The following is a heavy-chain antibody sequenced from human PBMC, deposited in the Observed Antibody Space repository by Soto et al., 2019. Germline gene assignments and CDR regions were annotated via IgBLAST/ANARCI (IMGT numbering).Heavy chain of an antibody. CDR1: GGTFSSYA. CDR2: IIPIFGTA. CDR3: AREPNCSGGSCFDYYGMDV. Sequence: SVKVSCKASGGTFSSYAISWVRQAPGQGLEWMGGIIPIFGTANYAQKFQGRVTITADKSTSTAYMELSSLRSADTAVYYCAREPNCSGGSCFDYYGMDVWGQGTTVTVSS. V-gene: IGHV1-69*06. D-gene: IGHD2-15*01. J-gene: IGHJ6*02.